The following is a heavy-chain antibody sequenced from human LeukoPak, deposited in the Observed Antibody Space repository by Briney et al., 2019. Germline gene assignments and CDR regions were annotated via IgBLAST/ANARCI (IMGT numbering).Heavy chain of an antibody. CDR1: GFTFSSYS. J-gene: IGHJ6*03. Sequence: GGSLRLSCAASGFTFSSYSMNWVRQAPGKGLEWVSSIGSSSSYIYYADSVKGRFTISRDNAKNSLYLQMNSLRAEDTAVYYCARGPFTPPYYYYYMDVWGKGTTVTVSS. D-gene: IGHD2-15*01. V-gene: IGHV3-21*01. CDR3: ARGPFTPPYYYYYMDV. CDR2: IGSSSSYI.